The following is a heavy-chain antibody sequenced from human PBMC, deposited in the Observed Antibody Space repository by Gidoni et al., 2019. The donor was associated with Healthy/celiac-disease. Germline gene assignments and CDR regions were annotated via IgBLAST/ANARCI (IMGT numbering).Heavy chain of an antibody. J-gene: IGHJ5*02. CDR2: ISYDGSNK. CDR3: ASTHLGNNWFDP. V-gene: IGHV3-30-3*01. CDR1: GFTFSSYA. Sequence: QVQLVESGGGVVQPGRSLRLSCAASGFTFSSYAMHWVRQAPGKGLEWVAVISYDGSNKYYADSVKGRFTISRDNSKNTLYLQMNSLRAEDTAVYYCASTHLGNNWFDPWGQGTLVTVSS.